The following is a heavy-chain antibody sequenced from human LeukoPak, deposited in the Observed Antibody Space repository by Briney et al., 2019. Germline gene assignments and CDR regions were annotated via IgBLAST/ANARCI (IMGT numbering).Heavy chain of an antibody. CDR3: AKVGGYSSSWYPNQPFDY. CDR1: GFTFSSYA. D-gene: IGHD6-13*01. Sequence: GGSLRLSCAASGFTFSSYAMRWVRQAPGKGLEWVSAISGSGGSTYYADSVKGRFTISRDNSKNTLYLQMNSLRAEDTAVYYCAKVGGYSSSWYPNQPFDYWGQGTLVTVSS. V-gene: IGHV3-23*01. CDR2: ISGSGGST. J-gene: IGHJ4*02.